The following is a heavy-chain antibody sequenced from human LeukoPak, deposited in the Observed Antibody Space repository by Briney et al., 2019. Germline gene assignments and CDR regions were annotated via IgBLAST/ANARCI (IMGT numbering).Heavy chain of an antibody. CDR3: ARGRYWFDP. Sequence: GGSLRLSCAASGFTLSSYEMNWVRQAPGKGLEWVSYISSSGSTIYYADSVKGRFTMSRDNAKNSLYLQMNSLRAEDTAVYYCARGRYWFDPWGQGTLVTVSS. J-gene: IGHJ5*02. CDR1: GFTLSSYE. CDR2: ISSSGSTI. V-gene: IGHV3-48*03.